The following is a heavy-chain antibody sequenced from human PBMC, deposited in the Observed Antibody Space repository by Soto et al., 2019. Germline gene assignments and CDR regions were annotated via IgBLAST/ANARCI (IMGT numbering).Heavy chain of an antibody. Sequence: SVKVSCKASGFTFTRSAVQWVRQARGQRLEWIGWIVVGSGDTHYAQKFQERVTITRDMSTTTAYMELSSLRSEDTALYFCGVLVPHDSSGYYGPSDSWGQGTLVTVSS. CDR1: GFTFTRSA. CDR2: IVVGSGDT. J-gene: IGHJ4*02. CDR3: GVLVPHDSSGYYGPSDS. V-gene: IGHV1-58*01. D-gene: IGHD3-22*01.